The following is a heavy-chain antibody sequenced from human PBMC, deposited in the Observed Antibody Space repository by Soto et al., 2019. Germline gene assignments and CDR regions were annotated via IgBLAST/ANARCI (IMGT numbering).Heavy chain of an antibody. J-gene: IGHJ6*02. CDR1: GGSISSYY. CDR3: ARAPTNGQGYYYYGMDV. Sequence: SETLSLTCTVSGGSISSYYWSWIRQPPGKGLEWIGYIYYSGSTNYNPSLKSRVTISVDTSKNQFSLKLSSVTAADTAVYYCARAPTNGQGYYYYGMDVWGQGTTVTVSS. V-gene: IGHV4-59*01. CDR2: IYYSGST. D-gene: IGHD1-1*01.